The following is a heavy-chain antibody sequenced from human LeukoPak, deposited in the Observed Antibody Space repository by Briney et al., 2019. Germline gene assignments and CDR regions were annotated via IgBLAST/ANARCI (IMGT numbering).Heavy chain of an antibody. CDR2: IYSGGST. D-gene: IGHD5-24*01. J-gene: IGHJ4*02. Sequence: SGGSLRLSCAASGFTVSSNYMSWVRQAPGKGLEWVSVIYSGGSTYYADSVKGRFTISRDNSKNTLYLQMNSLRAEDTAVYYCARRDGYNYKETDDYWGQGTLVTVSS. CDR3: ARRDGYNYKETDDY. CDR1: GFTVSSNY. V-gene: IGHV3-66*01.